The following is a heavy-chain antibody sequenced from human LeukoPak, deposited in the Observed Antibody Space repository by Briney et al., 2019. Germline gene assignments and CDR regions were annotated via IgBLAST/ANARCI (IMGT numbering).Heavy chain of an antibody. CDR1: GGSFSGYY. J-gene: IGHJ3*02. Sequence: SETLSLTCAVYGGSFSGYYWSWIRQPPGKGLEWIGEINHSGSTNYNPSLKSRVTISVDTSKNQFSLKLSSVTAADTAVYYCAREDYYNDAFDIWGQGTMVTVSS. CDR3: AREDYYNDAFDI. V-gene: IGHV4-34*01. CDR2: INHSGST. D-gene: IGHD3-22*01.